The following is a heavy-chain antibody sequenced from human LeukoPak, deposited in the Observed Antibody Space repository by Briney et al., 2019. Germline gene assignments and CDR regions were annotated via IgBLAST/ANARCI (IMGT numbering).Heavy chain of an antibody. D-gene: IGHD2-15*01. CDR3: VGGSSY. V-gene: IGHV4-59*01. CDR2: IYYSGST. CDR1: GGSISSYY. Sequence: SETLSLTCTVSGGSISSYYWSWIRQPPGKGLEWIGYIYYSGSTNYNPSLKSRVTISVDTSKNQFSLKLSSVTAADTAVYYCVGGSSYWGQGTLVTVSS. J-gene: IGHJ4*02.